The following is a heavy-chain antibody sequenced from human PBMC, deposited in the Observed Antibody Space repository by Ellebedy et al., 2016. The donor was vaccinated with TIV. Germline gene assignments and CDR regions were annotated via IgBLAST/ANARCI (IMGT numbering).Heavy chain of an antibody. CDR2: IIPIFGTA. Sequence: AASVKVSCKASGYSFGNYAISWVRQAPGQGLEWMGGIIPIFGTAKFAQKFQGRVTLTADESTSTAYMELSSLKSEDTAVYYCARVKGYCSTASCLYFDYWGQGTLVTVSS. J-gene: IGHJ4*02. V-gene: IGHV1-69*13. D-gene: IGHD2-2*01. CDR1: GYSFGNYA. CDR3: ARVKGYCSTASCLYFDY.